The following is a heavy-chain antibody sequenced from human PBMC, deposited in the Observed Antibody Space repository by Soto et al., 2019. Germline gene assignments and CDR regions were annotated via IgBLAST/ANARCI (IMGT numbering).Heavy chain of an antibody. V-gene: IGHV4-30-4*01. CDR3: AVGISRVRGGIIQHFEH. D-gene: IGHD3-10*01. CDR2: IYYSGRT. J-gene: IGHJ1*01. CDR1: GGSISSGDYY. Sequence: QVQLQESGPGLVKPSQTLSLTCTVSGGSISSGDYYWSWIRQPPGKGLEWIGYIYYSGRTYYNPSLKSRATISVVTSTDQSSLNLCSVTAAATAVYYSAVGISRVRGGIIQHFEHWGQGTLVTVSS.